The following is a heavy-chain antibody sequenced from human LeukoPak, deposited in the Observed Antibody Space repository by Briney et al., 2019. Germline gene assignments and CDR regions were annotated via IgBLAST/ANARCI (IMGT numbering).Heavy chain of an antibody. D-gene: IGHD4-23*01. J-gene: IGHJ4*02. CDR1: GGTFSSYA. Sequence: GASVKVSCKASGGTFSSYAISWVRQAPGQGLEWMGRIIPIFGTANYAQKFQGRVTITTDESTSTAYMELSSLRSEDTAVYYCARVGYDDYGGNLPFDYWGQGTLVTVSS. CDR2: IIPIFGTA. V-gene: IGHV1-69*05. CDR3: ARVGYDDYGGNLPFDY.